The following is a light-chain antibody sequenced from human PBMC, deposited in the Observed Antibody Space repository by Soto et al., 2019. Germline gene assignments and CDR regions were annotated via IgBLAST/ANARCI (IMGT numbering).Light chain of an antibody. J-gene: IGLJ1*01. V-gene: IGLV3-21*04. Sequence: SYELTQPPSVSVAPEKTARLTCGGDNIGSKRVHWYRQKPGQAPVLVIYYDSDRPSGIPERFSGSNSGNTATLTINRVEAGDEAVYYCQELYIATDHYVFVTGTKLTVL. CDR2: YDS. CDR3: QELYIATDHYV. CDR1: NIGSKR.